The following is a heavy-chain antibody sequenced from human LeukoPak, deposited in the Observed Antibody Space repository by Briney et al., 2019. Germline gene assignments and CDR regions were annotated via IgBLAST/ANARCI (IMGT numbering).Heavy chain of an antibody. D-gene: IGHD6-13*01. V-gene: IGHV3-73*01. CDR2: IRSKANSYAT. CDR3: TRLRYSSSWQDDY. J-gene: IGHJ4*02. CDR1: GFTFSGSA. Sequence: PGGSLRLSCAASGFTFSGSAMHWVRQASGKGLEWVGRIRSKANSYATAYAASVKGRFTISRGDSKNTAYLQMNSLKTEDTAVYYCTRLRYSSSWQDDYWGQGTLVTVSS.